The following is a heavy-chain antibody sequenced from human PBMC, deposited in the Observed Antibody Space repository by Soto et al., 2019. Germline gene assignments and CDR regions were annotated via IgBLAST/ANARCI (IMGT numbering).Heavy chain of an antibody. CDR2: ISGSGGST. D-gene: IGHD2-2*01. J-gene: IGHJ4*02. CDR3: AKWAVPAATFHD. CDR1: GFTFSSYA. V-gene: IGHV3-23*01. Sequence: VQLLESGGGLVQPGGSLRLSCAASGFTFSSYAMSWVRQAPGKGLEWVSAISGSGGSTYYADSVKGRFTISRDNSKISLYLHMTSLRVAHTAVYFCAKWAVPAATFHDWGQRTLVTVSS.